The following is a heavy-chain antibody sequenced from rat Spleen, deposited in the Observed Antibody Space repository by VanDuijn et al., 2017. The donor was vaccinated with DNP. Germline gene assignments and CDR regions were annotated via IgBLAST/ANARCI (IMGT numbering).Heavy chain of an antibody. V-gene: IGHV5-25*01. CDR1: GFTFSIYD. Sequence: EVQLVESGGGLVQPGRSLKLSCAASGFTFSIYDMAWVRQAPTKGLEWVASISPSGGSTYYRDSVKGRFTVSRDNAKSTLYLQMDSLRSEDTATYYWARHYYDGGYYFDDWGQGVMVTVSS. CDR3: ARHYYDGGYYFDD. J-gene: IGHJ2*01. CDR2: ISPSGGST. D-gene: IGHD1-12*02.